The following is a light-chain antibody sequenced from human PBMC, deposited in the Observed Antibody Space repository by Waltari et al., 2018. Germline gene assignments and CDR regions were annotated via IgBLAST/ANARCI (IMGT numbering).Light chain of an antibody. CDR2: DVS. CDR3: SSYTSSRLV. V-gene: IGLV2-14*01. CDR1: RSDVGGYNS. J-gene: IGLJ2*01. Sequence: QSALTQPASVSGSPGQSITISCTGTRSDVGGYNSVSWYQQHPGKAPKLMIYDVSKRPSGVSNRFSGSKSGNTASLTISGLQAEDEADYYCSSYTSSRLVFGGGTKLTVL.